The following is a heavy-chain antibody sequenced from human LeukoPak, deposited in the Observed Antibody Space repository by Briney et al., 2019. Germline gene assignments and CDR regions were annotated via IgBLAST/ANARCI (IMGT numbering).Heavy chain of an antibody. CDR1: GGSISSSSYY. J-gene: IGHJ4*02. V-gene: IGHV4-39*07. CDR2: IYYSGST. Sequence: SETLSLTCTVSGGSISSSSYYWGWIRQPPGKGLEWIGSIYYSGSTNYNPSLKSRVSMSVDTSKNQFSLRLSSVTAADTAVYYCARTTVTTWRYYFNYWGQGTLVTVSS. D-gene: IGHD4-17*01. CDR3: ARTTVTTWRYYFNY.